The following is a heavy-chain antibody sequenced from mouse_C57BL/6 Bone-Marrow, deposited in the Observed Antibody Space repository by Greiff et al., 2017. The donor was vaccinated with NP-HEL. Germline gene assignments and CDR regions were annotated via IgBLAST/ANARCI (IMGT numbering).Heavy chain of an antibody. CDR2: ISYDGSN. Sequence: EVQLVESGPGLVKPSQSLSLTCSVTGYSITSGYYWNWIRQFPGNKLEWMGYISYDGSNNYNPSLKNRISITRDTSKNQFFLKLNSVTTEDTATYYCASEGGNYVPYFDYWGQGTTLTVSS. CDR1: GYSITSGYY. D-gene: IGHD2-1*01. J-gene: IGHJ2*01. CDR3: ASEGGNYVPYFDY. V-gene: IGHV3-6*01.